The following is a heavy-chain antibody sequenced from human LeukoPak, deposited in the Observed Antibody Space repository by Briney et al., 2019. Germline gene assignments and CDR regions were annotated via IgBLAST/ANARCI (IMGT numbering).Heavy chain of an antibody. CDR3: ASNPDY. Sequence: GGSLRLSCAASGFTFSKAWMSWVRQAPGKGLVWVSHINSDGSGTSYADSVKGRFTISRDNAKNTLYLQMNSLRVEDMAVYYCASNPDYWGQGTLVTVSS. CDR1: GFTFSKAW. V-gene: IGHV3-74*01. CDR2: INSDGSGT. J-gene: IGHJ4*02.